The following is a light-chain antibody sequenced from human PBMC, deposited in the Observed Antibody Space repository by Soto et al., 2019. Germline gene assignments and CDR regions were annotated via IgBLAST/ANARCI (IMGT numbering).Light chain of an antibody. CDR1: QTIDTN. V-gene: IGKV3-20*01. J-gene: IGKJ5*01. CDR2: AAS. Sequence: EIVMTQSPGTLSASPGERATLSCRASQTIDTNLAWYQQKPGQAPRLLIFAASTRATGIPARFSGSGSGTDFTLTISRLEPEDFAVYSCHQYGRSPRTFGQGTRLEIK. CDR3: HQYGRSPRT.